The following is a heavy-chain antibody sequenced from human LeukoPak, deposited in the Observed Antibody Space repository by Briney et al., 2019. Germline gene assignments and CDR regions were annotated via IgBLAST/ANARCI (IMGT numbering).Heavy chain of an antibody. V-gene: IGHV3-49*04. CDR1: GFSFRDFV. CDR2: VRTKADGGTT. Sequence: GGSLRLSCTASGFSFRDFVVSWVRQAPGKGLEWVGFVRTKADGGTTEYAASVTGRFTISRDDSKFIAHLQMDTLQIEDTAVYYCTRGFAADWGQGALVTVSS. D-gene: IGHD3-3*01. J-gene: IGHJ4*02. CDR3: TRGFAAD.